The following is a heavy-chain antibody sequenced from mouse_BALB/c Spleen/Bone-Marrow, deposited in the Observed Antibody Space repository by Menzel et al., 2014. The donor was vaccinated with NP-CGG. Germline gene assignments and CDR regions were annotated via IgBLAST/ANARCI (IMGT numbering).Heavy chain of an antibody. V-gene: IGHV14-4*02. CDR2: IDPENGDT. Sequence: EVKLMESGAELVRSGASVKLSCTASGFNIKDYYMHWVKRRPEQGLEWIGWIDPENGDTEYAPKFQGKATMTADTSSSTAYLQLSSLTSEDTAVYYCNVWDGNYFFDYWGQGTTLTVSS. D-gene: IGHD2-1*01. CDR3: NVWDGNYFFDY. J-gene: IGHJ2*01. CDR1: GFNIKDYY.